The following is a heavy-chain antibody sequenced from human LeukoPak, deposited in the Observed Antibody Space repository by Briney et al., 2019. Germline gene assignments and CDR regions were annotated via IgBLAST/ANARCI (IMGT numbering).Heavy chain of an antibody. J-gene: IGHJ4*02. CDR2: VYYSGST. CDR1: GGSITIHH. CDR3: AERGGGF. V-gene: IGHV4-59*11. Sequence: TPSETLSLTCTVSGGSITIHHWSWIRQPPGKGLEWIGSVYYSGSTNYSPSLKSRVTFSVDTSKNQFSLNLRSVTAADPAVYYCAERGGGFWGQGTLVTVSS. D-gene: IGHD3-16*01.